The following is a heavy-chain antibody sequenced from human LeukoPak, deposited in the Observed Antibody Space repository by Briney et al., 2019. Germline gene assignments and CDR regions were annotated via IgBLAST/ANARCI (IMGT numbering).Heavy chain of an antibody. J-gene: IGHJ4*02. CDR1: GLTFRNFA. V-gene: IGHV3-23*01. CDR2: TSGDEDST. Sequence: GGSLRLSCAASGLTFRNFAMSWVRQAPGKGLEWLAVTSGDEDSTHYADSVRGRFVISTDSSKNSLFLQMNSLRADDTAVYYCTIDLMTGFSSGWHFGYWGQGTLVTVSS. D-gene: IGHD6-19*01. CDR3: TIDLMTGFSSGWHFGY.